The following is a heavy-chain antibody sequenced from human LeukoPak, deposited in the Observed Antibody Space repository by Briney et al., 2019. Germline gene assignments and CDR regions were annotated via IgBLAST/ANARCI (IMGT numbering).Heavy chain of an antibody. CDR2: IYYSGST. V-gene: IGHV4-61*01. Sequence: SETLSLTCTVSGGPVSSGSYYWSWIRQPPGKGLEWIGYIYYSGSTNYNPSLKSRVTISVDTSKNQFSLKLSSVTAADTAVYYCARAPRYCSGGSCYAFYAFDIWGQGTMVTVSS. CDR3: ARAPRYCSGGSCYAFYAFDI. D-gene: IGHD2-15*01. CDR1: GGPVSSGSYY. J-gene: IGHJ3*02.